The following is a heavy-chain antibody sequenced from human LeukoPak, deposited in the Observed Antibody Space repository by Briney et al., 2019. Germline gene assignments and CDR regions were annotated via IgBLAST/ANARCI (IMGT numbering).Heavy chain of an antibody. CDR1: GFTFSSYE. J-gene: IGHJ6*03. CDR2: ISSSGSTI. CDR3: ARGPPRLLSLYRFLGYYYMDV. D-gene: IGHD3-3*01. Sequence: PGGSLRLSCAASGFTFSSYEMNWVRQAPGKGLEWVSYISSSGSTIYYADSVKGRFTISRDNAKNSLYLQMNSLRAEDTVVYYCARGPPRLLSLYRFLGYYYMDVWGKGTTVTISS. V-gene: IGHV3-48*03.